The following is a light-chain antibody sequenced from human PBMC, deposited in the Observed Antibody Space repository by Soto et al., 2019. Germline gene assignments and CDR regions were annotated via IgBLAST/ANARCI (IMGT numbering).Light chain of an antibody. CDR2: DAS. V-gene: IGKV1-5*01. CDR1: QSISSW. CDR3: QQYNTYPET. J-gene: IGKJ1*01. Sequence: DMEMTQYPSTLSASVGDSVTITCRASQSISSWLAWYQQKAGKAPKLLIYDASTLESGVPSRFSGSGSGIEFTLTITSLQPDDFATYYGQQYNTYPETFGQGTKVDIK.